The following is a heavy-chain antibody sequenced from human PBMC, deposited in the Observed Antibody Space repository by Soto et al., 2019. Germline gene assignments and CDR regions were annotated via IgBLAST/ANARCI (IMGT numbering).Heavy chain of an antibody. D-gene: IGHD2-21*01. V-gene: IGHV1-58*01. J-gene: IGHJ2*01. CDR3: AAELHRGDRCSSSDR. CDR1: GFTRSNSA. Sequence: SEKGSCTTAGFTRSNSAVQWVRHARGHRHEWIAWIVAGSHNTNYAQNSQGTLTVSTDTSTNPAYMELTSLIAEDTVIYSCAAELHRGDRCSSSDRGGRG. CDR2: IVAGSHNT.